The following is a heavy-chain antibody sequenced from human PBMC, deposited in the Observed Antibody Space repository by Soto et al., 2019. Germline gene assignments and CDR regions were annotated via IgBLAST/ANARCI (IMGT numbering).Heavy chain of an antibody. Sequence: GGSLRLSCAASGFTFSSYSMNWVRQAPGKGLEWVSSISSSSSYIYYADSVKGRFTISRDNAKNSLYLQMNSLRAEDTAVYYCARETGSLRAGAFDIWGQGTIVTVSS. CDR3: ARETGSLRAGAFDI. D-gene: IGHD6-13*01. CDR1: GFTFSSYS. CDR2: ISSSSSYI. J-gene: IGHJ3*02. V-gene: IGHV3-21*01.